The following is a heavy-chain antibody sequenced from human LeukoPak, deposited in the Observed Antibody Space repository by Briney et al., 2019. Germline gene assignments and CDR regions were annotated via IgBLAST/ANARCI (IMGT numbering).Heavy chain of an antibody. Sequence: PGGSLRLSCAASGFTVSSNYMSWVRQAPGKGLEWVSVIYSGGSTYYADSVKGRFTISRDNSKNTLYLQMNSLRAEDTAVYYCARVYYGSGSPRHFDYWGQGTLVTVSS. CDR2: IYSGGST. CDR1: GFTVSSNY. V-gene: IGHV3-66*01. J-gene: IGHJ4*02. D-gene: IGHD3-10*01. CDR3: ARVYYGSGSPRHFDY.